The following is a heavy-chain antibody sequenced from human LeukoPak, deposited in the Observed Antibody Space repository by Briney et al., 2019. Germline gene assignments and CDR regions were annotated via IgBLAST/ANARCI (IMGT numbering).Heavy chain of an antibody. V-gene: IGHV1-18*01. Sequence: ASVKVSCKASGGTFSSYAISWVRQAPGQGLEWMGWISAYNGHTNYPQKFQGRVIMTTDTSTSTAYMELRSLRSDDTAVYYCARDPTNTSGRNIYFDYWGQGTRVTVSS. D-gene: IGHD6-19*01. CDR3: ARDPTNTSGRNIYFDY. J-gene: IGHJ4*02. CDR2: ISAYNGHT. CDR1: GGTFSSYA.